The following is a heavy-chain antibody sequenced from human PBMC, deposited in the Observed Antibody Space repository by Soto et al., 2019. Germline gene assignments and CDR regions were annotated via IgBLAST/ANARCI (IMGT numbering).Heavy chain of an antibody. V-gene: IGHV1-69*13. CDR1: GGTFSSYA. D-gene: IGHD5-12*01. CDR3: ARGIYGGYDYYYYGMDV. CDR2: IIPIFGTA. Sequence: SVKVSCKASGGTFSSYAISWVRQAPGQGLEWMGGIIPIFGTANYAQKFQGRVTITADESTSTAYMELSSLRSEDTAVYYCARGIYGGYDYYYYGMDVWGQGTTVTVSS. J-gene: IGHJ6*02.